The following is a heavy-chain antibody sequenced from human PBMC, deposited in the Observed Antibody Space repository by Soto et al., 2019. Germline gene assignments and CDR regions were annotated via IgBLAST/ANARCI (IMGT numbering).Heavy chain of an antibody. Sequence: QVQLVQSGAEVKKPGASVKDSCKASGYTFNSYGITWVRQAPGQGLEWMGWISTYNGKTNYAQKVQGRVTMTTDTSTSTAYMELRSLTSHDTAVYYCARGALQTAPPSCFAPWGQGTLLTVAT. CDR3: ARGALQTAPPSCFAP. J-gene: IGHJ5*02. V-gene: IGHV1-18*04. D-gene: IGHD1-26*01. CDR1: GYTFNSYG. CDR2: ISTYNGKT.